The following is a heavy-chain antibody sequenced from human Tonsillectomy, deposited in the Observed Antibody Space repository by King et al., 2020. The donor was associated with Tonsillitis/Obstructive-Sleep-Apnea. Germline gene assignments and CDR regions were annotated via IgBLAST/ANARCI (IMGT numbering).Heavy chain of an antibody. CDR1: GVTVSSNY. D-gene: IGHD5-12*01. CDR2: IYSGGST. Sequence: VQLVESGGGLIQPGGSLRLSCAASGVTVSSNYMSWVRQAPGKGLEWVSVIYSGGSTYYADSVKGRVTISRDNSKNTLYLQMNSLRAEDTAVYYCARDAPDYLDAFDIWGQGTMVTVSS. V-gene: IGHV3-53*01. CDR3: ARDAPDYLDAFDI. J-gene: IGHJ3*02.